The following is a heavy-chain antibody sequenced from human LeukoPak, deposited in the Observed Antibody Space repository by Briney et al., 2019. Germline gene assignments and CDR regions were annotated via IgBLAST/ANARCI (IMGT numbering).Heavy chain of an antibody. D-gene: IGHD3-3*01. CDR3: AREFSYDFWSGYFTDDYYGMDV. J-gene: IGHJ6*02. CDR1: GYTFTSYG. V-gene: IGHV1-18*01. CDR2: ISAYNGNT. Sequence: ASVKVSCKASGYTFTSYGIGWVRQAPGQGLEWMGWISAYNGNTNYARKLQGRVTMTTDTSTSTAYMELRSLRSDDTAVYYCAREFSYDFWSGYFTDDYYGMDVWGQGTTVTVSS.